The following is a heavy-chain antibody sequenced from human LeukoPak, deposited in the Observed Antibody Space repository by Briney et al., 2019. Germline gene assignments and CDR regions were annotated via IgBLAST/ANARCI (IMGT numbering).Heavy chain of an antibody. CDR2: IYSGGST. V-gene: IGHV3-66*01. CDR1: GFTVSSNY. J-gene: IGHJ4*02. D-gene: IGHD2-15*01. CDR3: ARDYDFYCSGGSCYSPRLSDY. Sequence: GGSLRLSCAASGFTVSSNYMSWVRQAPGKGLEWVSVIYSGGSTYYADSVKGRFTISRDNAKNSLYLQMNSLRAEDTAVYYCARDYDFYCSGGSCYSPRLSDYWDQGTLVTVSS.